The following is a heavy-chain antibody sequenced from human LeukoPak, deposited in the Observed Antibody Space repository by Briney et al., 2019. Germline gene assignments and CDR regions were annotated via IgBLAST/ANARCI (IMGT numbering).Heavy chain of an antibody. CDR3: ASSTWGYDILTGYSSYFDY. Sequence: SETLSLTCTVSGGSISSGNHYWSWIRQPAGKGLEWIGRIYTSGGTNSNPSLKSRVTISVDMSKNQFSLKLISVTAADTAVYFCASSTWGYDILTGYSSYFDYWGQGTLVTVSS. CDR1: GGSISSGNHY. CDR2: IYTSGGT. J-gene: IGHJ4*02. V-gene: IGHV4-61*02. D-gene: IGHD3-9*01.